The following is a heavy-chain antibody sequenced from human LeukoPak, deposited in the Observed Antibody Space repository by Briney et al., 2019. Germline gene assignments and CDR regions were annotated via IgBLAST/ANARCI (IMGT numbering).Heavy chain of an antibody. D-gene: IGHD3-22*01. CDR2: INHSGST. CDR3: ARWYYYDGMYNWFDP. J-gene: IGHJ5*02. V-gene: IGHV4-34*01. CDR1: GGSFSGYY. Sequence: PSETLSLTCAVYGGSFSGYYWSWIRQPPGKGLEWIWEINHSGSTNYNPSLKSRVTISVDTSKNQFSLKLSSVTAADTAVYYCARWYYYDGMYNWFDPWGQGTLVTVSS.